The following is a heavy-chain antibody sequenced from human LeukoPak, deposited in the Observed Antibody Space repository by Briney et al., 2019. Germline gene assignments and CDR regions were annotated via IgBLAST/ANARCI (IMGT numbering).Heavy chain of an antibody. D-gene: IGHD2-21*01. CDR1: GFTFSDYW. V-gene: IGHV3-74*03. CDR2: IYSDVRRI. Sequence: GGSLRLSCAASGFTFSDYWMHWVRQAPGKGLEWVARIYSDVRRIKYADSVKGRFTISRDNAKNALYLQMNALRVEDTAVYYCATSPVISRDWGQGTLVTVSS. J-gene: IGHJ4*02. CDR3: ATSPVISRD.